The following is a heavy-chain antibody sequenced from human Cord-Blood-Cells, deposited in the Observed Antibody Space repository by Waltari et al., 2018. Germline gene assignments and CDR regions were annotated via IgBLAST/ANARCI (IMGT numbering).Heavy chain of an antibody. CDR1: GGSFSGYY. D-gene: IGHD6-19*01. CDR2: INHSGST. CDR3: ARGTGLGYYFDY. Sequence: QVQLQQWGAGLLKPSETLSLTCAVYGGSFSGYYWSWIRQPPGKGLEWIGEINHSGSTNYNPSLKSRVTISVDTSKNQFSLKLSSVTAADTAVYYCARGTGLGYYFDYWGQGTLVT. V-gene: IGHV4-34*01. J-gene: IGHJ4*02.